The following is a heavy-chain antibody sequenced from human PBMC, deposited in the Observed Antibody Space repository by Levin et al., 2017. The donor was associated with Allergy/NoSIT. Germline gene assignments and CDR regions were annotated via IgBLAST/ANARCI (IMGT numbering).Heavy chain of an antibody. CDR2: IWYDGSNK. V-gene: IGHV3-33*01. CDR3: ARVEFYGSGSYYKGAFDI. J-gene: IGHJ3*02. CDR1: GFTFSSYG. D-gene: IGHD3-10*01. Sequence: GGSLRLSCAASGFTFSSYGMHWVRQAPGKGLEWVAVIWYDGSNKYYADSVKGRFTISRDNSKNTLYLQMNSLRAEDTAVYYCARVEFYGSGSYYKGAFDIWGQGTMVTVSS.